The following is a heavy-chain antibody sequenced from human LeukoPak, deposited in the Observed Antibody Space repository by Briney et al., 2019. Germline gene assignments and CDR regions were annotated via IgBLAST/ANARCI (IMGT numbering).Heavy chain of an antibody. CDR2: ISGRDDTTYYTDSPEGST. Sequence: GGSLRLSCEASGFTFLNYAMSWVRQAPGKGLQWVSGISGRDDTTYYTDSPEGSTYCTNSAEGRFTISRDNSKNTVYLQIDSLGVEDTAVYYCAKCMSATGVCLNFDSWGQGILVTVSS. CDR1: GFTFLNYA. CDR3: AKCMSATGVCLNFDS. J-gene: IGHJ4*02. V-gene: IGHV3-23*01. D-gene: IGHD2-21*02.